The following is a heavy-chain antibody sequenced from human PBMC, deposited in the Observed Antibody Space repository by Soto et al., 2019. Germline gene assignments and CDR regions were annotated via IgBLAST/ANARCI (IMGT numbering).Heavy chain of an antibody. D-gene: IGHD2-15*01. Sequence: QAQLQVSGPGLVKPSQTLSLTCTVSGGSISSGGYYWSWIRQHPGKGLEWIGYIYYSGSTYYNPSLKSGVTISVDTSKNQFSLKLGSVTAADTAVYYCARVVVNGPWYSDLWGRGTLVTVSS. CDR2: IYYSGST. J-gene: IGHJ2*01. CDR1: GGSISSGGYY. V-gene: IGHV4-31*03. CDR3: ARVVVNGPWYSDL.